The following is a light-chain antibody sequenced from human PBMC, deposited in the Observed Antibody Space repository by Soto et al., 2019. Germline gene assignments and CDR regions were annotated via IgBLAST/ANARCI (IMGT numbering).Light chain of an antibody. CDR2: KAS. Sequence: DIQMTQSPSTLSASVGDRVTIACRASQSISTWLAWYQQKPGKAPKLLIYKASSLESGVPSRFSGSGSGTEFTLTISSLQPDDFATYYCQQYNSYPYTFGQGTKLEIK. V-gene: IGKV1-5*03. J-gene: IGKJ2*01. CDR1: QSISTW. CDR3: QQYNSYPYT.